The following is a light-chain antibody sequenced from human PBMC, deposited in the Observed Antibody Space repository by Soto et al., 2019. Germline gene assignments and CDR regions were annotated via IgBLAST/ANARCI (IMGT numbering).Light chain of an antibody. CDR2: GAS. CDR3: QKYNNGXPIT. J-gene: IGKJ5*01. V-gene: IGKV3D-15*01. CDR1: QSVSSN. Sequence: EIVMTQSPATLSVSPGERATLSGRASQSVSSNLAWYQQKPGQAPRLLIYGASTRATGIPARLSGSGSATEFTITISSMQSEDFAVYYRQKYNNGXPITCGQGTRLXI.